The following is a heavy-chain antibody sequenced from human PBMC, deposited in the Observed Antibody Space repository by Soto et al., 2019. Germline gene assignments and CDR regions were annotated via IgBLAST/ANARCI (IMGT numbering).Heavy chain of an antibody. CDR2: ISAYNGNT. V-gene: IGHV1-18*01. J-gene: IGHJ6*03. CDR3: ARDRFLELLRPSSYYYYMDV. D-gene: IGHD3-3*01. CDR1: GYTFTSYG. Sequence: QVQLVQSGAEVKKPGASVKVSCKASGYTFTSYGISWVRQAPGQGLEWMGWISAYNGNTNYAQKLQGRVTMTTDTSTSTAYMELRSLRSDDTAVYYCARDRFLELLRPSSYYYYMDVWGKGTTVTVSS.